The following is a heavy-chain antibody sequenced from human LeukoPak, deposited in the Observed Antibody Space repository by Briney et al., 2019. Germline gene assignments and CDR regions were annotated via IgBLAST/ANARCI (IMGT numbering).Heavy chain of an antibody. J-gene: IGHJ4*02. CDR2: INVGGGT. Sequence: PSETLSLTCVVYGGSSSGFYWTWIRQTPGKGLEWIGKINVGGGTNYNPSLKSRVNISVDTSKNQFSLKLSSVTAADTAVYYCARLDYGGNPSYWGQGTLVTVSS. CDR1: GGSSSGFY. D-gene: IGHD4-23*01. CDR3: ARLDYGGNPSY. V-gene: IGHV4-34*01.